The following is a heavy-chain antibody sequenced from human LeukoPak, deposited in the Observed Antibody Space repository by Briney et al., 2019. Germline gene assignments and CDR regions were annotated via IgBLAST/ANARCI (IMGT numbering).Heavy chain of an antibody. V-gene: IGHV1-46*01. CDR3: ARAVWSGYDYDY. CDR2: INPSGGST. Sequence: ASVKVSCKASGYTFTSYYMHWVRQAPGQGLEWMGIINPSGGSTSYAQKFQGRVTITRNTSISTAYMELSSLRSEDTAVYYCARAVWSGYDYDYWGQGTLVTVSS. CDR1: GYTFTSYY. J-gene: IGHJ4*02. D-gene: IGHD5-12*01.